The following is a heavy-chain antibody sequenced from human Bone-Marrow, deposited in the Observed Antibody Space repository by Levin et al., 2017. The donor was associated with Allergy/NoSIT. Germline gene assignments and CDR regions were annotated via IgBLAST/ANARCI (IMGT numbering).Heavy chain of an antibody. V-gene: IGHV3-74*01. CDR1: GFTFSRWW. D-gene: IGHD3-3*01. Sequence: RPGGSLRLSCAASGFTFSRWWMHWVRLVPGKGLVWVSRTNQDGSIRDYADSAKGRFTISRDNGKNTLYLQMNSLRVEDTAVYYCVVDLSGRNDYWGPGTLVTVSS. CDR3: VVDLSGRNDY. J-gene: IGHJ4*02. CDR2: TNQDGSIR.